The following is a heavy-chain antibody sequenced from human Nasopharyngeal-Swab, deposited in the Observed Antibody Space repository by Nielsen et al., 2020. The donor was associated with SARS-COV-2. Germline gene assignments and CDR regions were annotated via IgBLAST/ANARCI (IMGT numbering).Heavy chain of an antibody. Sequence: GEALKIYWAASGCIFSSYSMTWVRGAPGKGLEWVSSISSGSTHIYYGDSVKGRFTISRDNTKNSLSLQLNSLRAEDTAVYYCARVTYSSGVDYWGQGTLVTVSS. V-gene: IGHV3-21*01. D-gene: IGHD3-22*01. CDR3: ARVTYSSGVDY. CDR2: ISSGSTHI. J-gene: IGHJ4*02. CDR1: GCIFSSYS.